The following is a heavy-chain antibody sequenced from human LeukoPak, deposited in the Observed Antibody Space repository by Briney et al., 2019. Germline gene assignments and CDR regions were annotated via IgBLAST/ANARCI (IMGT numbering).Heavy chain of an antibody. D-gene: IGHD2-2*01. CDR1: GFTFSSYS. Sequence: GGSLRLSCAASGFTFSSYSMNWVRQAPGKGLEWVSSISSSSSYIYYADSVKGRFTISRDNAKNSLYLQMNSLRAEDTAVYYCARGPDIVVVPAGYYYYYYMDVWGKGTTVTVSS. CDR2: ISSSSSYI. V-gene: IGHV3-21*01. CDR3: ARGPDIVVVPAGYYYYYYMDV. J-gene: IGHJ6*03.